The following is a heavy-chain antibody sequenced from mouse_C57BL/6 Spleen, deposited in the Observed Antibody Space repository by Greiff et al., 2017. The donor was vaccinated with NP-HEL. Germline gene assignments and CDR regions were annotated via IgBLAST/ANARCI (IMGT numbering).Heavy chain of an antibody. CDR1: GFTFSSYA. CDR2: ISDGGSYT. Sequence: EVQLVESGGGLVKPGGSLKLSCAASGFTFSSYAMSWVRQTPEKRLEWVATISDGGSYTYYPDNVKGRFTISRDNAKNNLYLQMSHLKSEDTAMYYCAREDDGSFDYWGQGTTLTVSS. D-gene: IGHD1-1*01. V-gene: IGHV5-4*01. CDR3: AREDDGSFDY. J-gene: IGHJ2*01.